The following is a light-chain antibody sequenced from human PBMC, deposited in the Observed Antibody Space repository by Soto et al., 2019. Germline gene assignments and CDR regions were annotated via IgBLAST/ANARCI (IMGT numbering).Light chain of an antibody. CDR3: QQRSNWPST. J-gene: IGKJ4*01. Sequence: EIVWTQSPVPLALSPGEIATLSCRASQSVRSYFAWYQQKPGQAPRLLIYDAFKRATGIPARFRASGSVTDFTLTISSLEPEDFAVYDCQQRSNWPSTFGGGTKVEIK. CDR2: DAF. CDR1: QSVRSY. V-gene: IGKV3-11*01.